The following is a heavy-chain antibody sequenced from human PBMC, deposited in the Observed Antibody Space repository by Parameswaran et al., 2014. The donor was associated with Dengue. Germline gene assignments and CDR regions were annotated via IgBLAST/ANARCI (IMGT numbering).Heavy chain of an antibody. CDR2: ISSSGSTI. J-gene: IGHJ6*03. D-gene: IGHD2-2*01. Sequence: VRQMPGKGLEWVSYISSSGSTIYYADSVKGRFTISRDNAKNSLYLQMNSLRAEDTAVYYCARVVYCISTSCHYYYYYMDVWGRGATVTVSS. V-gene: IGHV3-11*01. CDR3: ARVVYCISTSCHYYYYYMDV.